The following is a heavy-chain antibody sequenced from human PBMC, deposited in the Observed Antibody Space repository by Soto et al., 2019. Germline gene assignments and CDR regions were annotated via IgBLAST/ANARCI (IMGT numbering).Heavy chain of an antibody. CDR2: IYPGDSDT. V-gene: IGHV5-51*01. D-gene: IGHD2-2*01. CDR1: GYSFTSYL. Sequence: GESLKSSCKGSGYSFTSYLIGCVRQMPWKGLEWMVIIYPGDSDTRYSPSFQGQVTISADKSISTAYLQWSSLKASDTAMYYCARHRGHCSSTSCPYYYCYRMDVWAPGTSVTVSS. J-gene: IGHJ6*02. CDR3: ARHRGHCSSTSCPYYYCYRMDV.